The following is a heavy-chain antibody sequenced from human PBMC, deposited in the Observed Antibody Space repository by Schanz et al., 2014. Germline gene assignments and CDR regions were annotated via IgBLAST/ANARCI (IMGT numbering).Heavy chain of an antibody. J-gene: IGHJ4*02. CDR3: ARTDQQMQRPDY. V-gene: IGHV3-23*04. Sequence: EVQLVESGGGLVQPGGSLRLSCAASGFSFSTHAMSWVRQAPGQGLEWVSGINTSGGSRYYADSVKGRFTISKHNSRHTLYLQMDSLTTDDTAVYYCARTDQQMQRPDYWGQGTLVIVSS. CDR2: INTSGGSR. CDR1: GFSFSTHA. D-gene: IGHD2-2*01.